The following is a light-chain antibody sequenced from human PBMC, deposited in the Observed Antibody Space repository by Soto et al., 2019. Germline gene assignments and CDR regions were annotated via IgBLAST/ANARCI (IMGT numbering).Light chain of an antibody. V-gene: IGKV4-1*01. CDR3: QQYYDNPRT. CDR2: WAS. J-gene: IGKJ1*01. CDR1: QSLLYGSSHENY. Sequence: DIVMTQSPDSLAVSLGERATIDCTSSQSLLYGSSHENYLAWYQQKPGQPPKLLIHWASTRESGVPDRFSGSGSGTDFTLTISSLQAEDVAVYYCQQYYDNPRTFGQGTKVDIK.